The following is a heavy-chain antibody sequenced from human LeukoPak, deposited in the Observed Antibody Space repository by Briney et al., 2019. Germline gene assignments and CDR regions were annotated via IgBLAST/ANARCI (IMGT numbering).Heavy chain of an antibody. CDR3: AREALPGYCSSTTCAFDY. J-gene: IGHJ4*02. D-gene: IGHD2-2*01. CDR2: ISYDGSNK. V-gene: IGHV3-30-3*01. CDR1: GFTFSSYA. Sequence: GRSLRLSCAASGFTFSSYAMHWVRQAPGKGLEWVAVISYDGSNKCYADSVKGRFTISRDNSKNTLYLQMNSLRAEDTAVYYCAREALPGYCSSTTCAFDYWGQGTLVTVSS.